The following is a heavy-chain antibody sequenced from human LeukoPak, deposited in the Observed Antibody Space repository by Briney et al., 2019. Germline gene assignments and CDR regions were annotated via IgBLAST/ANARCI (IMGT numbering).Heavy chain of an antibody. CDR1: GGSFSGYY. J-gene: IGHJ4*02. Sequence: SETLSLTCAVYGGSFSGYYWSWIRQPPGKGLEWIGEINHSGSTYYNPSLKSRVTISVDRSKNQFSLKLSSVTAADTAVYYCARAGGYSYGPLLFDYWGQGTLVTVSS. CDR2: INHSGST. V-gene: IGHV4-34*01. D-gene: IGHD5-18*01. CDR3: ARAGGYSYGPLLFDY.